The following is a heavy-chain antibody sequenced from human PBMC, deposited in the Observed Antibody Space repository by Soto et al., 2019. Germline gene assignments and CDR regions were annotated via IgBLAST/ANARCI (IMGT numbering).Heavy chain of an antibody. CDR2: ISASGVNT. CDR3: AKGRCTGGGCYTNYYYDMDV. CDR1: GLTFNSNA. V-gene: IGHV3-23*01. J-gene: IGHJ6*03. D-gene: IGHD2-8*02. Sequence: EVQLLESGGGLVQPGGSLRLSCAASGLTFNSNAMSWVRQAPGRGLEWVSGISASGVNTFYADSVKVRFTISRDNSKKTLFLQMNSLRADDTAVYYCAKGRCTGGGCYTNYYYDMDVWGKGTTVTVSS.